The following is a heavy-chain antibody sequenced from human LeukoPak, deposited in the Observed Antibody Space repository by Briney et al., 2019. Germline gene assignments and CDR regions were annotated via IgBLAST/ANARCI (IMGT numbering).Heavy chain of an antibody. D-gene: IGHD4-23*01. CDR2: INSDGSST. J-gene: IGHJ4*02. Sequence: GGSLRLSCAASGFTFSSYAMSWVRQAPGKGLVWVSRINSDGSSTSYADSVKGRFTISRDNAKNTLYLQMNSLRAEDTSVYYCAREDGGNSDYFDYWGQGTLVTVSS. CDR3: AREDGGNSDYFDY. CDR1: GFTFSSYA. V-gene: IGHV3-74*01.